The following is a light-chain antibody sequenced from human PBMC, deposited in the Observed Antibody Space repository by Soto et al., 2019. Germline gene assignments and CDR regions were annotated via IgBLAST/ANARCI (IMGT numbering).Light chain of an antibody. CDR1: ETIIDY. J-gene: IGKJ2*01. CDR3: QQSFSATRT. V-gene: IGKV1-39*01. Sequence: DIQMSQSRSSLSASVGDSVTITCRASETIIDYLNWYQQQPGEAPKLLIFSASSLHSGVPSRFRGSGSGTHFTLTISSLQPEDFATYFCQQSFSATRTFGQGTKLQAK. CDR2: SAS.